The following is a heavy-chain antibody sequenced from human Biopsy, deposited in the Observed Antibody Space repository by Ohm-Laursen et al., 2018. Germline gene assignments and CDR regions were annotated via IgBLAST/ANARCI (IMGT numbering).Heavy chain of an antibody. CDR3: ARGYSRRVSIFEASIYWFDT. V-gene: IGHV1-8*01. J-gene: IGHJ5*02. CDR1: GYSFSTYD. D-gene: IGHD6-6*01. Sequence: SVKVSCKASGYSFSTYDVNWVRQARGQGLEWMGWMIPSSGKTGYAQRFQGRVTLTMNASISTAYMELSGLRSEDTAVYFCARGYSRRVSIFEASIYWFDTWGQGTLVTVSS. CDR2: MIPSSGKT.